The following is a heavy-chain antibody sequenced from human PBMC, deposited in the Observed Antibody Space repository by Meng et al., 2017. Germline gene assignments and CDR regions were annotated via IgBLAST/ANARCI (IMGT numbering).Heavy chain of an antibody. CDR3: ARGYYYDSSGYLLFDY. CDR1: GNTFSSYA. CDR2: IIPVFGKV. J-gene: IGHJ4*02. Sequence: SVKVSCKSSGNTFSSYAISWVRQAPGQGLEWMGGIIPVFGKVNHAQKFQGRVTISADKSTSTVYMELSSLRSEDTAVYYCARGYYYDSSGYLLFDYWGQGTLVTVSS. D-gene: IGHD3-22*01. V-gene: IGHV1-69*06.